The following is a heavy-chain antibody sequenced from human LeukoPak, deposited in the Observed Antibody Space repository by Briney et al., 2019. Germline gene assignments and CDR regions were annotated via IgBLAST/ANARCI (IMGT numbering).Heavy chain of an antibody. Sequence: GGSLRLSCAASGFPYSANAMSWVRQAPGKGLEWVSAISAGGRDTYYADSVKGRFTISRDNSKNILYLQINSLRAEDTALYYCAKKFYHDSHGYYALDIWGQGTMVTVSS. J-gene: IGHJ3*02. CDR3: AKKFYHDSHGYYALDI. CDR1: GFPYSANA. D-gene: IGHD3-22*01. CDR2: ISAGGRDT. V-gene: IGHV3-23*01.